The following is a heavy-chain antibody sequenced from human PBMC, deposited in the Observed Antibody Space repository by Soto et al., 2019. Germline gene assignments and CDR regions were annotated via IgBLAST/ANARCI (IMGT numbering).Heavy chain of an antibody. CDR2: IGTGNGNT. Sequence: QVQLVQSGAEVRMPGASVKVSCKASGYSLTRYSVHLVREAPGQRLQWMGWIGTGNGNTKYSQKFQVRVTFTRDTSASTTYMDLLILRSAATAVYYCARSIRWTGTDAYWMDSFDYRGQGAPVTVSS. J-gene: IGHJ4*02. D-gene: IGHD4-17*01. V-gene: IGHV1-3*04. CDR3: ARSIRWTGTDAYWMDSFDY. CDR1: GYSLTRYS.